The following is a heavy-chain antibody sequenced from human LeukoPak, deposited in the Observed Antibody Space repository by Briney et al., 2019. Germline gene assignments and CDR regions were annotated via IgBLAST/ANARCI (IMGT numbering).Heavy chain of an antibody. Sequence: PGGSLRLSCAASGFTVSSNYMSWVRQAPGKGLEWVSVIYSGGSTYYADSVKGRFTISRHNSKNTLYLQMNSLRAEDTAVYYCARMLAKGVAYYFDYWGQGTLVTVSS. CDR2: IYSGGST. V-gene: IGHV3-53*04. J-gene: IGHJ4*02. CDR1: GFTVSSNY. CDR3: ARMLAKGVAYYFDY. D-gene: IGHD3-16*01.